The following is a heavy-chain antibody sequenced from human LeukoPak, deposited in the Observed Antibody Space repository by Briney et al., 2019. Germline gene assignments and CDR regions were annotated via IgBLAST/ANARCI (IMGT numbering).Heavy chain of an antibody. CDR3: ARVDSPQLTNYYDSSGYYYEGAFDI. CDR1: GFTFSSYA. J-gene: IGHJ3*02. D-gene: IGHD3-22*01. CDR2: ISYDGSNK. Sequence: PGRSLRLSCAASGFTFSSYAMHWVRQAPGKGLEWVAVISYDGSNKYYADSVKGRFTISRDNSKNTLYLQMNSLRAEDTAVYYCARVDSPQLTNYYDSSGYYYEGAFDIWGQGTMVTVSS. V-gene: IGHV3-30*04.